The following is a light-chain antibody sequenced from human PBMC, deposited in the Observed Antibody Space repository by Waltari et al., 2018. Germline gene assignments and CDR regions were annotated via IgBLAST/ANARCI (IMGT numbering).Light chain of an antibody. Sequence: SSELTQGPDVSVALGQTVKVTCQGDSLRTSYASWYQVKPGQAPVLVLFGKEKRASGIPDRISGYSSGTTSSLTITGAQAEEEADYYCHSRKGRDNQVVFGGGTKLTVL. CDR1: SLRTSY. V-gene: IGLV3-19*01. CDR2: GKE. J-gene: IGLJ3*02. CDR3: HSRKGRDNQVV.